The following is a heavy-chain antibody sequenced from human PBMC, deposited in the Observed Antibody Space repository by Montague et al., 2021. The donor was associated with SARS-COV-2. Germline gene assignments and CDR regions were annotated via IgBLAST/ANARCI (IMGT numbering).Heavy chain of an antibody. V-gene: IGHV4-39*07. D-gene: IGHD3-9*01. J-gene: IGHJ6*02. CDR3: ARDRSLRFEILIGPRHYDYGLDV. CDR1: GGSISSSSYY. Sequence: SETLSLTCTVSGGSISSSSYYWGWIRQPPGKGLEWIGSIYYSGSTYYNPSLKSRVTISVDTSKNQFSLKLSSVTAADTAVYYCARDRSLRFEILIGPRHYDYGLDVWGPGNTVTVSS. CDR2: IYYSGST.